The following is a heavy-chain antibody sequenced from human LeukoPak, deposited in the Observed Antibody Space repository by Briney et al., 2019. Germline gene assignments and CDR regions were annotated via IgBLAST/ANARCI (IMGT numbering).Heavy chain of an antibody. D-gene: IGHD6-19*01. CDR2: INHSGST. J-gene: IGHJ1*01. CDR1: GGSLSGYY. Sequence: SETLSLTCAVYGGSLSGYYWSWIRQPPGKGLEWIGEINHSGSTNYNPSLKSRVTISVDTSKNQFSLKLSSVTAADTAVYYCARSGIAVAGRYFQHWGQGTLVTVSS. V-gene: IGHV4-34*01. CDR3: ARSGIAVAGRYFQH.